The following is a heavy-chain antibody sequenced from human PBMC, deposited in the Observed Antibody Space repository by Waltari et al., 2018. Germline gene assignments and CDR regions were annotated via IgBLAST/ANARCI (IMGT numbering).Heavy chain of an antibody. CDR1: GGSLSSSDYY. CDR3: ARHRARACSGGTCWFDWFDP. V-gene: IGHV4-39*01. Sequence: QLQLQESGPGLVKPSETLSLTCTVSGGSLSSSDYYWGWIRPPPGKGLEWIGSIHYSGNTQDNPTLKRRSTIFVDTSNNQCSLKLTSVTAADTAVYYCARHRARACSGGTCWFDWFDPWGQGTRVTDSS. D-gene: IGHD2-15*01. CDR2: IHYSGNT. J-gene: IGHJ5*02.